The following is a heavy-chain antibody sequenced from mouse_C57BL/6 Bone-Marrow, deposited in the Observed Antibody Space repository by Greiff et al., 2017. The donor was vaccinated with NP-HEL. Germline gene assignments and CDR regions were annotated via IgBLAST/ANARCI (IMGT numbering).Heavy chain of an antibody. D-gene: IGHD1-1*01. CDR1: GFTFSDYG. CDR3: ARRVYYYGSSYAMDY. CDR2: ISSGSSTI. V-gene: IGHV5-17*01. J-gene: IGHJ4*01. Sequence: EVQLQESGGGLVKPGGSLKLSCAASGFTFSDYGMHWVRQAPEKGLEWVAYISSGSSTIYYADTVKGRFTISRDNAKNTLFLQMTSLRSEDTAMYYCARRVYYYGSSYAMDYWGQGTSVTVSS.